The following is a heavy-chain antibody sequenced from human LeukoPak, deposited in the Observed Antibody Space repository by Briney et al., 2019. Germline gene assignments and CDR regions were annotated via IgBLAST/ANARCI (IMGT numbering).Heavy chain of an antibody. Sequence: SETLSLTCTVSGGSISSHYWSWIRQPAGKGLEWIGRIYTSGSTNYNPSLKSRITMSVDTSKNQFSLKLSSVTAADTAVYYCARDLPEGGYSYGSKHNWFDPWGQGTLVTVSS. CDR2: IYTSGST. CDR3: ARDLPEGGYSYGSKHNWFDP. J-gene: IGHJ5*02. V-gene: IGHV4-4*07. CDR1: GGSISSHY. D-gene: IGHD5-18*01.